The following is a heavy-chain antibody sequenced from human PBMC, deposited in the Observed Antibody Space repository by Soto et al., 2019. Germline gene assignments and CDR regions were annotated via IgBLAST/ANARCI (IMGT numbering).Heavy chain of an antibody. CDR3: TRVVQGSYGRFDY. CDR2: IGTAGDT. CDR1: GFTFSSYD. V-gene: IGHV3-13*01. D-gene: IGHD5-18*01. J-gene: IGHJ4*02. Sequence: GGSLRLSCAASGFTFSSYDMHWVRQATGKGLEWVSAIGTAGDTYYPGSVKGRFTISRDNAKNTLYLQMNSLRPEDTAVYYCTRVVQGSYGRFDYWGQGTLVTVSS.